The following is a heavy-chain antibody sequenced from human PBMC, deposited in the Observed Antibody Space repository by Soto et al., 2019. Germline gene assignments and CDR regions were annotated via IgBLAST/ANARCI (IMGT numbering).Heavy chain of an antibody. J-gene: IGHJ3*02. CDR3: ARAFCGGDCYHDAFDI. CDR1: GYTFTSYD. Sequence: ASVKVSCKASGYTFTSYDINWVRQATGQGLEWMGWMNPNSGNTGYAQKFQGRVTMTRNTSISTAYMELSSLRSEDTAVYYCARAFCGGDCYHDAFDIWGQGTMVTVSS. D-gene: IGHD2-21*02. V-gene: IGHV1-8*01. CDR2: MNPNSGNT.